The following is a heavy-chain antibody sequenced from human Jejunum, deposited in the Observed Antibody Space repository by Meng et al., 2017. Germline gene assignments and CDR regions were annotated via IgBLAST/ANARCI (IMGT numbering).Heavy chain of an antibody. CDR3: ASGLYGSSGFSQNRADP. D-gene: IGHD3-10*01. CDR2: ISPNTGVT. CDR1: GYTFTGYN. J-gene: IGHJ5*02. V-gene: IGHV1-2*06. Sequence: ASVKVSCKASGYTFTGYNMNWVRQAPGQGLEWMGRISPNTGVTLYAQKFQGRVTMTRDMSSTTVYMELIGLTSDDTAVYYCASGLYGSSGFSQNRADPWGQGTLVTVSS.